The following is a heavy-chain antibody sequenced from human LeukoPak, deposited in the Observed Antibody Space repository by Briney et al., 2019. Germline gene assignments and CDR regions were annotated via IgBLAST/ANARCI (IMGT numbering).Heavy chain of an antibody. CDR3: ARDRIVLTFGGAPYYFDY. CDR2: IIPILGIA. D-gene: IGHD3-16*01. J-gene: IGHJ4*02. Sequence: SVKVSCKASGGTFSSYAISWVRQAPGQGLEWMGRIIPILGIADYAQKFQGRVTITADKSTSTAYMELSSLRSEDTAVYYCARDRIVLTFGGAPYYFDYWGQGTLVTVSS. CDR1: GGTFSSYA. V-gene: IGHV1-69*04.